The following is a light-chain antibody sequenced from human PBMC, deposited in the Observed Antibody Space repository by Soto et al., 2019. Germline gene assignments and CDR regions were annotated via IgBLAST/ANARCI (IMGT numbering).Light chain of an antibody. CDR3: QQIYSAQPT. Sequence: SITRNLNWYRQQTGKAPKLLIYSASSLQSGVPSRFSGSGSEKEFTLIISSLQPEDFVTYFCQQIYSAQPTIGGGSKVDIX. CDR1: SITRN. V-gene: IGKV1-39*01. CDR2: SAS. J-gene: IGKJ4*01.